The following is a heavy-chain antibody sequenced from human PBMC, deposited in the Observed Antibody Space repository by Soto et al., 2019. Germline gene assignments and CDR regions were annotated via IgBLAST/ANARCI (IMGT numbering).Heavy chain of an antibody. Sequence: ASGKVSCKASGYTFTSYAMHLVRQAPGQRLEWMGWINAGNGNTKYSQKFQGRVTITRDTSASTAYMELSSLRSEDTAVYYCARDYGSGSDYYYGMDVWGQGTTVTVSS. CDR3: ARDYGSGSDYYYGMDV. CDR1: GYTFTSYA. J-gene: IGHJ6*02. V-gene: IGHV1-3*01. D-gene: IGHD3-10*01. CDR2: INAGNGNT.